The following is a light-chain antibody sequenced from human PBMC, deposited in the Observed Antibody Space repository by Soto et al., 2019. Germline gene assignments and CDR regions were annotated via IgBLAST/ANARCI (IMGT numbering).Light chain of an antibody. CDR1: QSVLYSSNNKNY. J-gene: IGKJ1*01. CDR2: WAS. CDR3: QQYYSTPWT. Sequence: DIIVTESPDSLAVSLGERATINCKSSQSVLYSSNNKNYLAWYQQKPGQPPKLLIYWASSRECGVPDRFSGSGSGTDFTLTISSLQAEDVAVYYCQQYYSTPWTFGQGTKVDTK. V-gene: IGKV4-1*01.